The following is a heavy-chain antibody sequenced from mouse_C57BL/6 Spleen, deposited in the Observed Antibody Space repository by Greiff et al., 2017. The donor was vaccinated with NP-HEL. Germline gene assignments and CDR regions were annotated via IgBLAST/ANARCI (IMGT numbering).Heavy chain of an antibody. D-gene: IGHD2-4*01. V-gene: IGHV1-72*01. Sequence: VQLQQPGAELVKPGASVKLSCKASGYTFTSYWMHWVKQRPGRGLEWIGRIDPNSGGTKYNEKFKSKATLTVDKPSSTAYMHLSSLTSEDSAVYYCARRRNYGDYYAMDYWGQGTSVTVSS. CDR3: ARRRNYGDYYAMDY. CDR1: GYTFTSYW. CDR2: IDPNSGGT. J-gene: IGHJ4*01.